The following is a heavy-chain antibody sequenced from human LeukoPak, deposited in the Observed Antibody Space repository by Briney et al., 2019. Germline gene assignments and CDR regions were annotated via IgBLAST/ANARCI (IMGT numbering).Heavy chain of an antibody. CDR2: IYPGDSDT. Sequence: RGESLKISCKGSGYRFTSYWIGWVRPMPGKGLEWMGIIYPGDSDTRYSPSFQGQVTISADKSISTTYLQWSSLKASDTAMYYCARHYRLSAYDSSGSHSDYWGQGTLVTVSS. CDR1: GYRFTSYW. CDR3: ARHYRLSAYDSSGSHSDY. J-gene: IGHJ4*02. V-gene: IGHV5-51*01. D-gene: IGHD3-22*01.